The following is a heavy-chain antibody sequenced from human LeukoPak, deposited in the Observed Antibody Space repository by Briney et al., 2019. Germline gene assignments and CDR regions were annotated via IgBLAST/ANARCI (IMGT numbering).Heavy chain of an antibody. CDR2: ISSSSSYI. Sequence: GGSLRLSCAASGFTFSSYSMNWVRQAPGKGLEWVSPISSSSSYIYYADSVKGRFTISRDNAKNSLYLQMNSLRAEDTAVYYCARDVSGSFRPPFDPWGQGTLVTVSS. J-gene: IGHJ5*02. CDR1: GFTFSSYS. CDR3: ARDVSGSFRPPFDP. D-gene: IGHD1-26*01. V-gene: IGHV3-21*01.